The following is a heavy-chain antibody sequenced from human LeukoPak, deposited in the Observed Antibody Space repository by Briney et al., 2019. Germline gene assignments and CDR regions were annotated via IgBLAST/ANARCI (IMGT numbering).Heavy chain of an antibody. Sequence: TGGSLRLSCEASGYIFSSYAMSWVRQAPGKGLEWVSVISNSGATTDYADSVKGRSTISRDNSKNTLSLQMNSLRAEDTSVYYCAKEELYYYGSGTYYTLAPFDYWGQGTLVTVSS. CDR2: ISNSGATT. CDR3: AKEELYYYGSGTYYTLAPFDY. J-gene: IGHJ4*02. V-gene: IGHV3-23*01. D-gene: IGHD3-10*01. CDR1: GYIFSSYA.